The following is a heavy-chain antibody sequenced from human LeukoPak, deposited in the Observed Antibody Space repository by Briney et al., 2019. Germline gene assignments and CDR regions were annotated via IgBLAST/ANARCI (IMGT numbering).Heavy chain of an antibody. Sequence: PGGSLRLSCAASRFTFSSYAMSWVRQAPGKGLEWVSAISGSGGSTYYADSVKGRFTISRDNSKNTLYLQMNSLRAEDTAVYYCAKDLLPYSGSYYSFDYWGQGTLVTVSS. CDR2: ISGSGGST. J-gene: IGHJ4*02. V-gene: IGHV3-23*01. CDR1: RFTFSSYA. D-gene: IGHD1-26*01. CDR3: AKDLLPYSGSYYSFDY.